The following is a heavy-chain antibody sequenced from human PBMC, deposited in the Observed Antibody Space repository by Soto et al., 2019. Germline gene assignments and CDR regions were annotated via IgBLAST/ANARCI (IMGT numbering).Heavy chain of an antibody. V-gene: IGHV4-59*01. CDR1: GGSISSYY. Sequence: SETLSLTCTVSGGSISSYYWSWIRQPPGKGLEWIGYIYYSGSTNYNPSLKSRVTISVDTSKNQFSLKLSSVTAADTAVYYCARYYDFWSGYYTFDYWGQGTLVTVS. CDR3: ARYYDFWSGYYTFDY. CDR2: IYYSGST. D-gene: IGHD3-3*01. J-gene: IGHJ4*02.